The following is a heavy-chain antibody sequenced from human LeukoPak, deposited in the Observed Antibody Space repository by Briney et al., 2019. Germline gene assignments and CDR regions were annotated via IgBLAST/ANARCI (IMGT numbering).Heavy chain of an antibody. D-gene: IGHD6-25*01. CDR3: TAAPNTTPGSLGH. V-gene: IGHV3-11*01. CDR2: SSSSGSST. J-gene: IGHJ4*02. Sequence: GGSLRFSCAASGFSFSDYYMNWIRKAPGKGLEGVSYSSSSGSSTYYADSVKGRFTISRDYAKNALFLQMNSLRAEDTAVYYCTAAPNTTPGSLGHWGQGTLVTVSS. CDR1: GFSFSDYY.